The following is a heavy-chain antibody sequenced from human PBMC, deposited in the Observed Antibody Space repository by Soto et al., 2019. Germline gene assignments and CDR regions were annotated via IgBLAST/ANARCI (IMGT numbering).Heavy chain of an antibody. CDR2: ISSSSSYT. D-gene: IGHD1-26*01. CDR1: GFTFSDYY. Sequence: QVQLVESGGGLVKPGGSLRLSCAASGFTFSDYYMSWIRQAPGKGLEWVSYISSSSSYTNYADSVKGRFTISRDNAKNSLYLQMNSLRAEDTAVYYCARDRGAPGYYYYGMDVWGQGTTVTVSS. V-gene: IGHV3-11*06. J-gene: IGHJ6*02. CDR3: ARDRGAPGYYYYGMDV.